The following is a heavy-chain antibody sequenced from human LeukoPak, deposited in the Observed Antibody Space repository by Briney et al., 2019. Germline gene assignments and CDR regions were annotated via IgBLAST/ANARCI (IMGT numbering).Heavy chain of an antibody. D-gene: IGHD2-2*01. CDR1: GGTFSSYT. J-gene: IGHJ5*02. CDR2: IIPILGIA. Sequence: ASVKVSCKASGGTFSSYTISWVRQAPGQGLEWMGRIIPILGIANYAQKFQGRVTITADKSTSTAYMELSSLRSEDTAVYYCARVWGILGYCSITSCLGPFDPWGQGPLVTVSS. V-gene: IGHV1-69*02. CDR3: ARVWGILGYCSITSCLGPFDP.